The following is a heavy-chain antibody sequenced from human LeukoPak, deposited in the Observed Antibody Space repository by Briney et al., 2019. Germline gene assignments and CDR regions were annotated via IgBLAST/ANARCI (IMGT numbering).Heavy chain of an antibody. D-gene: IGHD3-3*01. Sequence: PSETLSLTCSVSGGSISSSSYYWGWIRQPPGKGPEWIGALSYTGSAYYNPSLKSHVTISVDTSKNQVSLTMSPVTAADTAVYYCARPSSYYDFWSGSSHHWYFDLWGRGTLVTVSS. CDR1: GGSISSSSYY. J-gene: IGHJ2*01. CDR3: ARPSSYYDFWSGSSHHWYFDL. CDR2: LSYTGSA. V-gene: IGHV4-39*01.